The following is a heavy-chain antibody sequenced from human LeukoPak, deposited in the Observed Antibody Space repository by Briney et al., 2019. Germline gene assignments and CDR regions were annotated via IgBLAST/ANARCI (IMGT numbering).Heavy chain of an antibody. V-gene: IGHV3-23*01. Sequence: GGSLRLSCAASGFIFSGSGMHWVRQAPGRGLESASVISASGATTFYADSVKGRFTISRDNFKSVLYLEMNSLRAEDTAVYYCATTARVAGAWGQGNLVTVSS. CDR3: ATTARVAGA. J-gene: IGHJ5*02. D-gene: IGHD6-19*01. CDR1: GFIFSGSG. CDR2: ISASGATT.